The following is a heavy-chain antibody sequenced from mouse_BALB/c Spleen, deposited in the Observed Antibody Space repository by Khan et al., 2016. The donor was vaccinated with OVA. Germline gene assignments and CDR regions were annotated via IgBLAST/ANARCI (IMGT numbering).Heavy chain of an antibody. J-gene: IGHJ2*01. CDR3: VRVHGGY. CDR2: MNTYTGEP. CDR1: GYTFKDYV. Sequence: QIQLVQSGPELKKPGETVKISCKASGYTFKDYVMNWVKQSPGEGLKWMGWMNTYTGEPTYADDFKGRFAFSLENSASTAYLQISSLKNEDTATYFCVRVHGGYWGQGTTLTVSS. V-gene: IGHV9-3-1*01.